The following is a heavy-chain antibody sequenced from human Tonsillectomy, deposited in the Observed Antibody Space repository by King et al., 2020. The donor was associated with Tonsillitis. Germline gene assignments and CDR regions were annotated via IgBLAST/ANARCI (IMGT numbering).Heavy chain of an antibody. Sequence: QLVQSGAEVKKPGASVKVSCKASGYTFTGYYMHWVRQAPGQGLEWMGWINPNSGGTNYAQKFQGWVTMTRDTSISTAYMELSRLRSDDTAVYYCARWVYYYDSSGSPLFDYWGQGTLVTVSS. CDR3: ARWVYYYDSSGSPLFDY. D-gene: IGHD3-22*01. CDR2: INPNSGGT. CDR1: GYTFTGYY. V-gene: IGHV1-2*04. J-gene: IGHJ4*02.